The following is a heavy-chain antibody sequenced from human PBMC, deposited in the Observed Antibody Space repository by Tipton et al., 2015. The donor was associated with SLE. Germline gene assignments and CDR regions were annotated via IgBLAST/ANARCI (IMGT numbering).Heavy chain of an antibody. CDR2: IHYTGTT. V-gene: IGHV4-39*07. CDR3: ARGNTIFGVGY. J-gene: IGHJ4*02. D-gene: IGHD3-3*01. CDR1: GGSISSRSHY. Sequence: TLSLTCTVSGGSISSRSHYWGWIRQPPGKGLEWIGSIHYTGTTNYNPSLKSRVTISVDTSKNQFSLKLSSVTAADTAVYYCARGNTIFGVGYWGQGTLVTVSS.